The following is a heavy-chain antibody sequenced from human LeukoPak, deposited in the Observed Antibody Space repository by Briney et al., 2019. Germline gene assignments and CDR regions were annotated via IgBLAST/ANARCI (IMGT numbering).Heavy chain of an antibody. Sequence: PGGSLRLSCAVSGFTFSSYSMNWVRQAPGKGLEWVSSISSSSSYIYYADSVKGRFTISRDNAKNSLYLQMNSLRAEDTAVYYCAREVAAAGDSSFDYWGQGTLVTVSS. CDR2: ISSSSSYI. CDR3: AREVAAAGDSSFDY. D-gene: IGHD6-13*01. CDR1: GFTFSSYS. J-gene: IGHJ4*02. V-gene: IGHV3-21*01.